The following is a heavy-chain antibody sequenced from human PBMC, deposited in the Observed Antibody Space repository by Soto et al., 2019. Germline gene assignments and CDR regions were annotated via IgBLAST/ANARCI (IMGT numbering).Heavy chain of an antibody. Sequence: QVQLVQSGAEVKKPGASVKVSCKASGYTFTSYAMHWVRQAPGQRLEWMGWINAGNGNTKYSQKFQGRVTITRDTSASSAYMELSTLRSEDTAVYYCARESDPLNSGYDVYYFDYRGQGTLVTVTS. CDR3: ARESDPLNSGYDVYYFDY. CDR1: GYTFTSYA. CDR2: INAGNGNT. J-gene: IGHJ4*02. V-gene: IGHV1-3*01. D-gene: IGHD5-12*01.